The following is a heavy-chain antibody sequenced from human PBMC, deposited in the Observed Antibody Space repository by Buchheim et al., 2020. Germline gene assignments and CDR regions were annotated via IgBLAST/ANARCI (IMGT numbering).Heavy chain of an antibody. CDR3: ARSAVDDFWSGYYYPC. Sequence: QLQLQQSGPGLVKSSETLSLICTVSGGSISTSTFYWAWIRQPPGKGLEYIGTIYYSGTTYYNPSLKSRVTMSIDTSKNQFSLKLSSVTAADTAVYYCARSAVDDFWSGYYYPCWGQGTL. CDR1: GGSISTSTFY. V-gene: IGHV4-39*07. J-gene: IGHJ4*02. D-gene: IGHD3-3*01. CDR2: IYYSGTT.